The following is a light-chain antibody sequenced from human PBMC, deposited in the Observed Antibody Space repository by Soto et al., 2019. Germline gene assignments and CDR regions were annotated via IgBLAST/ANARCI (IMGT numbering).Light chain of an antibody. J-gene: IGKJ2*02. CDR2: LGS. Sequence: DIVMTQSPLSLPVTPGEPASISCRSSQSLLNSNTYNYLDWYLQKPGQSPQLLIYLGSNRASGVPDRFSGSGSGTDFTLKISRVEAEDVGVYYCMQALQTPSTFGRGTKLEIK. V-gene: IGKV2-28*01. CDR3: MQALQTPST. CDR1: QSLLNSNTYNY.